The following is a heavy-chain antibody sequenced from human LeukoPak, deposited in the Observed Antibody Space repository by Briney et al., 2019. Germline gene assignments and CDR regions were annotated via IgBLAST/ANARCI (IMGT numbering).Heavy chain of an antibody. D-gene: IGHD3-16*01. CDR1: GFTFSIYA. V-gene: IGHV3-23*01. Sequence: GGSLRLSCAASGFTFSIYAMIWVRQAPGKGLEWVSSISGSGGTTDYTDSVKGRFTISRDNYKNTLYLQMNSLRAEDTAVYYCVKGSSNIHHPEGEYYYMEVWGKGTTVTVSS. CDR2: ISGSGGTT. J-gene: IGHJ6*03. CDR3: VKGSSNIHHPEGEYYYMEV.